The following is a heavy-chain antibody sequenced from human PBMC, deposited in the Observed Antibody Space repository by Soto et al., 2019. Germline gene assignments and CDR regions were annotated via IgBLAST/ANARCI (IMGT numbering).Heavy chain of an antibody. CDR1: GGTFNTYP. J-gene: IGHJ6*02. Sequence: QVQLEQSGAEVKKPGSSVKVSCQTSGGTFNTYPISWMRQAPGQGLEWLVGILPVFRIVNYAQQFKDRINVAAKESTPSVYMEFSRLTYEDTVVYFCARPHIRARHYEFRSAPTATLYHYGLGVWGQGNTV. CDR3: ARPHIRARHYEFRSAPTATLYHYGLGV. V-gene: IGHV1-69*01. D-gene: IGHD3-3*01. CDR2: ILPVFRIV.